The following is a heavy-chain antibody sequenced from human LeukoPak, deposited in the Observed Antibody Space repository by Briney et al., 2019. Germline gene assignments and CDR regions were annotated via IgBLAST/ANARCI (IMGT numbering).Heavy chain of an antibody. CDR3: ARDRDYYGSGSYYNVDAFDI. CDR2: ISSSSSYI. D-gene: IGHD3-10*01. CDR1: GFTFSTYA. J-gene: IGHJ3*02. V-gene: IGHV3-21*01. Sequence: AGGSLRLSCAASGFTFSTYAIHWVRQAPGKGLEWVSSISSSSSYIHYADSVKGRFTISRDNARNSLYLQMNSLRAEDTAVYYCARDRDYYGSGSYYNVDAFDIWGQGTMVTVSS.